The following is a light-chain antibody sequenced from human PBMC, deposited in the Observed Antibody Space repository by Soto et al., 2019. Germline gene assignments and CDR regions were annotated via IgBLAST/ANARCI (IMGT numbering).Light chain of an antibody. J-gene: IGKJ4*02. V-gene: IGKV1-39*01. CDR2: AAS. CDR3: QQSYSTPLT. CDR1: QSMSSY. Sequence: DIQMTQSPSSLSASVGDRVTITCRASQSMSSYLNWYQQKPGKAPKLLIYAASSLQSGVPSRFSGSGSGTDFTLTISSLQPEDFATYYCQQSYSTPLTCGGGTKVEIK.